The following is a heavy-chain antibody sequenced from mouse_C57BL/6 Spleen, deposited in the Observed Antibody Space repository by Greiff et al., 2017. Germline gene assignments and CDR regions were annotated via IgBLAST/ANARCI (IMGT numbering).Heavy chain of an antibody. Sequence: EVQLQQSGPELVKPGASVKISCKASGYTFTDYYMNWVKQSHGKSLEWIGDINPNNGGTSYNQKFKGKATLTVDKSSSTAYMELRSLTSEDSAVYYCARWGYYDGYFLWYFDVWGTGTTVTVSS. CDR1: GYTFTDYY. CDR2: INPNNGGT. J-gene: IGHJ1*03. V-gene: IGHV1-26*01. CDR3: ARWGYYDGYFLWYFDV. D-gene: IGHD2-3*01.